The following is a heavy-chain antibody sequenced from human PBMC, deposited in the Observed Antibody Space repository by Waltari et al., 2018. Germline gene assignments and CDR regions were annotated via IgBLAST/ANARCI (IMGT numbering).Heavy chain of an antibody. CDR3: ARLFTKSSSFDY. CDR2: IYPSDSDT. D-gene: IGHD6-6*01. CDR1: GYSFTSYW. Sequence: EVQLVQSGAEVKKPGESLKISCKGSGYSFTSYWIGWVRQMPGKGLEWMRIIYPSDSDTRYGPCFQVQVTITADNTISTAYLQWSSVKASDTARYYCARLFTKSSSFDYWGQGALVTVSS. V-gene: IGHV5-51*01. J-gene: IGHJ4*02.